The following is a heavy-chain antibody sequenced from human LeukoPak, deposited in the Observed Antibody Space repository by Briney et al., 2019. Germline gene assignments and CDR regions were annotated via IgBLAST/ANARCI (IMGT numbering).Heavy chain of an antibody. CDR2: IRSKAYGGTT. CDR3: TSLYSGSYKGAFDI. V-gene: IGHV3-49*04. J-gene: IGHJ3*02. D-gene: IGHD1-26*01. Sequence: SGGSLRLSCTASGFTFGDYAMSWVRQAPGKGLEWVGFIRSKAYGGTTEYAASVKGRFTISRDDSKSIAYLQMNSLKTEDTAVYYCTSLYSGSYKGAFDIWGQGTMVTVSS. CDR1: GFTFGDYA.